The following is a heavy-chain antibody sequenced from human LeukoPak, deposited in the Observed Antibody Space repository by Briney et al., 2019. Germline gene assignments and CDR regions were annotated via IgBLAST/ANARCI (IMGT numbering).Heavy chain of an antibody. CDR2: IIPILGIA. CDR1: GGTFSSYT. D-gene: IGHD1-26*01. Sequence: SVKVSCKASGGTFSSYTISWVRQAPGQGLEWMGRIIPILGIANYAQKFQGRVTITADKSTSTAYMELSSLRSEDTAVYYCARDLGYSGSYSFDYWGQGTLVTVSP. CDR3: ARDLGYSGSYSFDY. V-gene: IGHV1-69*04. J-gene: IGHJ4*02.